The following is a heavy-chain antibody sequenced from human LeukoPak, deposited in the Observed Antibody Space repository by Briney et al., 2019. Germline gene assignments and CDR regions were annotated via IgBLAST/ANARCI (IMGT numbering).Heavy chain of an antibody. D-gene: IGHD6-19*01. Sequence: SETLSLTCAVYGGSFSGYYWSWIRQPPGKGLEWIGEINHSGSTNYNPSLKSRVTISVDTSKNQFSLKLSSVTAADTAVYYCVRFGPPKYSSGWYMNYFDYWGQGTLVTVSS. CDR2: INHSGST. V-gene: IGHV4-34*01. CDR3: VRFGPPKYSSGWYMNYFDY. J-gene: IGHJ4*02. CDR1: GGSFSGYY.